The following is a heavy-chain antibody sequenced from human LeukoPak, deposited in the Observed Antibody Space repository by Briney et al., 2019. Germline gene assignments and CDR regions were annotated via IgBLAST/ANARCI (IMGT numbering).Heavy chain of an antibody. V-gene: IGHV1-2*02. CDR1: GYTFTGYY. CDR2: INPNSGDT. CDR3: AFLGVGIALDY. Sequence: ASVKVSCKASGYTFTGYYMHWVRRAPGQGPEWMGWINPNSGDTDFSRKFQGRVTMTRDTSTSTAYMELSRLRSDDTAVYYCAFLGVGIALDYWGQGTLVTVSS. J-gene: IGHJ4*02. D-gene: IGHD6-13*01.